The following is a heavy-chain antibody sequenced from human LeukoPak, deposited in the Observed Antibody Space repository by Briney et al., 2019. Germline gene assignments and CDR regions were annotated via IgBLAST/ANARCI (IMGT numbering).Heavy chain of an antibody. D-gene: IGHD5-24*01. CDR1: GGSISSYY. V-gene: IGHV4-59*12. CDR2: IYYSGST. CDR3: ARGVVEMATMDDAFDI. J-gene: IGHJ3*02. Sequence: SETLSLTCTVSGGSISSYYWSWIRQPPGKGLEWIGYIYYSGSTNYNPSLKSRVTISVDTSKNQFSLKLSSVTAADTAVYYCARGVVEMATMDDAFDIWGQGTMVTVSS.